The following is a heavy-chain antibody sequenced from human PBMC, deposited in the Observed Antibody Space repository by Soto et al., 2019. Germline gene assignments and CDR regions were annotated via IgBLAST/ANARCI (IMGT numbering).Heavy chain of an antibody. V-gene: IGHV3-48*01. CDR3: AREWDGDGYNSGWFDP. D-gene: IGHD5-12*01. J-gene: IGHJ5*02. CDR2: ISSSSRTI. CDR1: GFTFSSYS. Sequence: PGGSLRLSCAASGFTFSSYSMNWVRQAPGKGLEWVSYISSSSRTIYCADSVKGRFTISRDNAKNSLYLQMNSLRAEDTAAYYCAREWDGDGYNSGWFDPWGQGTLVTVSS.